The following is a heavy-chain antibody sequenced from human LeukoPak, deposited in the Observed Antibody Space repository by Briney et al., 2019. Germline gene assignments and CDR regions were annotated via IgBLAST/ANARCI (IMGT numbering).Heavy chain of an antibody. CDR3: ARDHFPHVYYYDSSGYLAGMDV. CDR1: GGTFSSYA. CDR2: IIPIFGIA. Sequence: GSSVKVSCKASGGTFSSYAISWVRQAPGQGLERMGRIIPIFGIANYARKFQGRVTITADKSTSTAYMELSSLRSEDTAVYYCARDHFPHVYYYDSSGYLAGMDVWGQGTTVTVSS. V-gene: IGHV1-69*04. J-gene: IGHJ6*02. D-gene: IGHD3-22*01.